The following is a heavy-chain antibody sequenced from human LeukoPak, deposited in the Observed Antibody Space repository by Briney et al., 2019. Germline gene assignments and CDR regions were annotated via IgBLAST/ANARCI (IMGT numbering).Heavy chain of an antibody. V-gene: IGHV3-23*01. CDR3: AKDRVGFKVDTAMVRYYYYMDV. CDR2: ISGSGGST. Sequence: GGSLRLSCAASGFTFSSYGMSWVRQAPGKGLEWVSAISGSGGSTYYADSVKGRFTISRDNSKNTLYLQMNSLRAEDTAVYYCAKDRVGFKVDTAMVRYYYYMDVWGKGTTVTISS. J-gene: IGHJ6*03. D-gene: IGHD5-18*01. CDR1: GFTFSSYG.